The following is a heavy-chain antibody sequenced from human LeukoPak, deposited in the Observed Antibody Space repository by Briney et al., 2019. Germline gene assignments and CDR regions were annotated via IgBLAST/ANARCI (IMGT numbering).Heavy chain of an antibody. CDR1: GFTFSNAW. D-gene: IGHD2-21*02. Sequence: GGSLRLSCAASGFTFSNAWMNWVRQAPGKGLEWVGRIKSKTDGGTTDYAAPVKGRFTISRDDSKNTLYLQMNSLRAEDTAVYYCAKDLSVVVTAMRGGPGDYWGQGTLVTVSS. CDR3: AKDLSVVVTAMRGGPGDY. J-gene: IGHJ4*02. V-gene: IGHV3-15*07. CDR2: IKSKTDGGTT.